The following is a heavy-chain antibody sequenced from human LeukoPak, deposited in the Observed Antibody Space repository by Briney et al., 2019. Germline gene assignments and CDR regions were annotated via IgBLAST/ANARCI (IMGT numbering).Heavy chain of an antibody. V-gene: IGHV4-34*01. J-gene: IGHJ1*01. D-gene: IGHD3-3*01. CDR2: INHSGST. CDR3: ARYRSRDFWSGYNYNCPPGDICQTEYFQH. Sequence: PSETLSLTCAVYGGSFSGYYWSWIRQPPGKGLEWIGEINHSGSTNYNPSLKSRVTISVDRSKNQFSLKLSSVTAADTAVYYCARYRSRDFWSGYNYNCPPGDICQTEYFQHWGQGTLVTVSS. CDR1: GGSFSGYY.